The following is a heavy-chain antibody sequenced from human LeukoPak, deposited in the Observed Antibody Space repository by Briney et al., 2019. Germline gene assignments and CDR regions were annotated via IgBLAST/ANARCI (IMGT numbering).Heavy chain of an antibody. J-gene: IGHJ4*02. D-gene: IGHD2-15*01. V-gene: IGHV3-30*04. CDR3: AREVTPYY. Sequence: GGSLRLSCAASGFTFSSYAMHWVRQAPGKGLEWVAVISYDGSNKYYADSVKGRFTISRDNSKNTLYLQMNSLRAEDTAVYYCAREVTPYYWGQGTLVTVSS. CDR2: ISYDGSNK. CDR1: GFTFSSYA.